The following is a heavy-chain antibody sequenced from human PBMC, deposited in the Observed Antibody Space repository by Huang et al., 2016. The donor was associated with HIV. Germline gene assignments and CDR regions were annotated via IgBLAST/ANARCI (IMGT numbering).Heavy chain of an antibody. CDR2: VSGFNSYT. J-gene: IGHJ4*02. V-gene: IGHV1-18*04. D-gene: IGHD6-19*01. CDR1: GYNFKTHA. CDR3: ARRVGSGWYGEIDY. Sequence: VQLLQSGAEVKKPGASVKISCKTSGYNFKTHAVSWVRQTPGQGLGWMGWVSGFNSYTTYSQRLQGRVTMTTDTSTNTVYMELRSLRSDDTAVYYCARRVGSGWYGEIDYWGQGTLVTVSS.